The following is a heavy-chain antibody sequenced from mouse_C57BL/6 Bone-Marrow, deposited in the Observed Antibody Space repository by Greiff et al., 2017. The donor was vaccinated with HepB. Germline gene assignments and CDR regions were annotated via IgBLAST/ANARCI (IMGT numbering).Heavy chain of an antibody. CDR3: AKNNWDPYAMDY. CDR1: GFSLTSYG. J-gene: IGHJ4*01. CDR2: IWRGGST. D-gene: IGHD4-1*01. V-gene: IGHV2-5*01. Sequence: VKLMESGPGLVQPSQSLSITCTVSGFSLTSYGVHWVRQSPEKGLEWLGVIWRGGSTDYNAAFMSRLSITKDNSKSQVFFKMNSLQADDTAIYYCAKNNWDPYAMDYWGQGTSVTVSS.